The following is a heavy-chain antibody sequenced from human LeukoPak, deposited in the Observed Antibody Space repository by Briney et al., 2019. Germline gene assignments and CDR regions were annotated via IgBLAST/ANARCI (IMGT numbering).Heavy chain of an antibody. J-gene: IGHJ5*02. D-gene: IGHD1-26*01. CDR2: FDPEDGET. CDR1: GYTFINYD. CDR3: ATDVSGSYLDNWFDP. V-gene: IGHV1-24*01. Sequence: ASVKVSCKTSGYTFINYDINWVRQATGKGLEWMGGFDPEDGETIYAQKFQGRVTMTEDTSTDTAYMELSSLRSEDTAVYYCATDVSGSYLDNWFDPWGQGTLVTVSS.